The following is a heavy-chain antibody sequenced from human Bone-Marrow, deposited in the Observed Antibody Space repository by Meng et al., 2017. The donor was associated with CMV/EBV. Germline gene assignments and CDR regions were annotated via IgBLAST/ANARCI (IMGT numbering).Heavy chain of an antibody. CDR3: ARWNVLTGYFCLAY. CDR2: ISAYNGNT. D-gene: IGHD3-9*01. V-gene: IGHV1-18*01. Sequence: ASVKVSCKASGYTFTSYGISWVRQAPGQGLEWMGWISAYNGNTNYAQKLQGRVTMTTDTSTSTAYMELRRLRSDDTAVYFCARWNVLTGYFCLAYWGQGKLVNVSS. CDR1: GYTFTSYG. J-gene: IGHJ4*02.